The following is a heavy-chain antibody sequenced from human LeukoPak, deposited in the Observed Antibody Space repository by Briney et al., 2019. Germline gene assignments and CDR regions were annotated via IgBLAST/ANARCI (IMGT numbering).Heavy chain of an antibody. Sequence: PGVSLRLSCSASGFTFRSYAMHWVRQAPGKGLEYVSSVSSNGDSTYYADSVKGRFTISRDNSKNTLYLHMSSLRAEDTAVYYCVKSDNIVGATYFDYWGQGTLVTVSA. D-gene: IGHD1-26*01. CDR1: GFTFRSYA. CDR2: VSSNGDST. CDR3: VKSDNIVGATYFDY. V-gene: IGHV3-64D*09. J-gene: IGHJ4*02.